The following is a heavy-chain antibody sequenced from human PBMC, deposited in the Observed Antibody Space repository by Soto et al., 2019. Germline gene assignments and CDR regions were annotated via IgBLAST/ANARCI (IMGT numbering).Heavy chain of an antibody. V-gene: IGHV1-69*13. D-gene: IGHD5-18*01. CDR3: ARGSGYSYGYPFDY. Sequence: ASLKVSCKASGGTFSSYAISWVRQAPGQGLEWMGGIIPIFGTANYSQKFQGRVTITADESTSTAYMELSSLRSEDTAVYYCARGSGYSYGYPFDYWGQGTLVTVSS. CDR1: GGTFSSYA. CDR2: IIPIFGTA. J-gene: IGHJ4*02.